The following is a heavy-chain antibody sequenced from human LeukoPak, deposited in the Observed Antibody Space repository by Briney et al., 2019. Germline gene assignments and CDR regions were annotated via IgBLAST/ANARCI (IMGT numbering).Heavy chain of an antibody. V-gene: IGHV3-30-3*01. J-gene: IGHJ4*02. CDR3: ASLSAYGSGSYYFDFDY. CDR1: GFTFSSYA. D-gene: IGHD3-10*01. Sequence: TGGSLRLSCAASGFTFSSYAMSWVRQAPGKGLEWVAVISYDGSNKYYADSVKGRFTISRDNSKNTLYLQMNSLRAEDTAVYYCASLSAYGSGSYYFDFDYWGQGTLVTVSS. CDR2: ISYDGSNK.